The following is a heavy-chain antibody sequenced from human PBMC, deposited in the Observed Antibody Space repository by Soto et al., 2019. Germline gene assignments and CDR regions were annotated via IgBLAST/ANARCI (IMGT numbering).Heavy chain of an antibody. J-gene: IGHJ4*02. D-gene: IGHD3-16*01. CDR2: ISGSGRST. CDR1: GFPFSSVA. Sequence: GGSLRLSCAAFGFPFSSVAMSRVRRAPGKGREWLSAISGSGRSTQYAASVKGRFSTSRDNSKNTLYLQRNSRRAEDTAVYYCAKGGIMITFGGGNRNWAFDYWGQGTLVTVSS. CDR3: AKGGIMITFGGGNRNWAFDY. V-gene: IGHV3-23*01.